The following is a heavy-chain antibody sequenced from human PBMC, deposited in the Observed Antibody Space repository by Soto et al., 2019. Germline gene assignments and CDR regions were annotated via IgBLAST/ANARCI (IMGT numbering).Heavy chain of an antibody. CDR3: AREAGAFDY. D-gene: IGHD6-19*01. CDR2: INPSGGST. J-gene: IGHJ4*02. Sequence: QVQLVQSGAEVKKPGASVKVSCKASGYTFTSYYMHWVRQAPGQGLEWMGIINPSGGSTSYAQKGQGRVTMTRDTSTSTVYMGLSILRSEDTAVYYCAREAGAFDYWGQGTLVTVSS. V-gene: IGHV1-46*01. CDR1: GYTFTSYY.